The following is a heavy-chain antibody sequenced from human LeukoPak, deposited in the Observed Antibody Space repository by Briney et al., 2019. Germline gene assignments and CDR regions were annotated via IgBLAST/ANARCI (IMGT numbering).Heavy chain of an antibody. J-gene: IGHJ1*01. V-gene: IGHV4-59*01. CDR1: GGSIISYY. Sequence: PSETLSLTCIVSGGSIISYYWSWIRQPPGKGLEWIGYIYYSGSTNYNPSLKSRVTISVDTSKNQFSLKLSSVTAADTAVYYCARDYCSSTSCYGDSRYFQHWGQGTLVTVSS. D-gene: IGHD2-2*01. CDR3: ARDYCSSTSCYGDSRYFQH. CDR2: IYYSGST.